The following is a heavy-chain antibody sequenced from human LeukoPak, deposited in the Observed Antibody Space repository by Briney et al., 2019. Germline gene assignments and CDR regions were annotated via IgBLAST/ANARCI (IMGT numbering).Heavy chain of an antibody. J-gene: IGHJ4*02. CDR3: ARDGGYCSGGSCYDY. V-gene: IGHV1-18*01. CDR1: GYTFTSYG. CDR2: ISADNGDT. D-gene: IGHD2-15*01. Sequence: ASVKVSCKASGYTFTSYGISWVRQAPGQGLEWMGWISADNGDTNYAQKLQGRVTMTTDTSTSTAYMELRSLRSDDTAAYYCARDGGYCSGGSCYDYWGQGTLVTVSS.